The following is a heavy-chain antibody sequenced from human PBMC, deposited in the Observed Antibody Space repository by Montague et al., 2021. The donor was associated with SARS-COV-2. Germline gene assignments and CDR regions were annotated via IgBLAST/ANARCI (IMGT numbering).Heavy chain of an antibody. CDR3: ASHFVWQQLST. CDR1: GGSISSYY. CDR2: IYYSGST. D-gene: IGHD6-13*01. J-gene: IGHJ4*02. Sequence: SETLSLTCTVSGGSISSYYWSWIRQPPGKGLEWIGYIYYSGSTNYNPSLKSQVTISVDTSKNQFSLTLTSVTAADTAMYYCASHFVWQQLSTWGQGTLVSVSS. V-gene: IGHV4-59*01.